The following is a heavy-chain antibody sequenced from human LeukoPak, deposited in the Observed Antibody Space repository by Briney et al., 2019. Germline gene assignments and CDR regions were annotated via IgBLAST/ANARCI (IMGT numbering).Heavy chain of an antibody. D-gene: IGHD4-17*01. CDR2: IKQDGGQV. J-gene: IGHJ4*02. CDR3: ARLGARQMLEY. V-gene: IGHV3-7*01. Sequence: GGSLRLSCAASEFTFSSYWMSWVRQAPGKGLEWVANIKQDGGQVYYLESVKGRFTVSRDNAKNSLYLQMNSLRAEDTAVYYCARLGARQMLEYWGQGTLVTVSS. CDR1: EFTFSSYW.